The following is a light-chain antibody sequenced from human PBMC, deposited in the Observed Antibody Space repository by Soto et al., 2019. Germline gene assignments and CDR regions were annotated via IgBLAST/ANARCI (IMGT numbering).Light chain of an antibody. CDR2: DVS. CDR3: CSYVGSFIFV. J-gene: IGLJ1*01. CDR1: SSDVGYYNY. Sequence: QSVLTQPRSVSGSPGQSVTISCTGTSSDVGYYNYVSWYQQYPGKAPKLMIYDVSGRPSGVPDRFSGSKSGNTASLTISGLQAEDEAYYYRCSYVGSFIFVFGTGTKVTV. V-gene: IGLV2-11*01.